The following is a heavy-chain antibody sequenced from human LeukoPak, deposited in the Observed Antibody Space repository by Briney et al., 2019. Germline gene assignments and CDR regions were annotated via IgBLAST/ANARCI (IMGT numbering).Heavy chain of an antibody. CDR2: INPNSGGT. Sequence: ASVKVSCKASGYTFTGYYMHWVRQAPGQGLEWMGWINPNSGGTNYAQKFQGRVTMTRDTSISTAYMELSSLRAEDTAVYYCAIAAGWEQAYWGQGTLVTVSS. V-gene: IGHV1-2*02. D-gene: IGHD1-26*01. CDR3: AIAAGWEQAY. CDR1: GYTFTGYY. J-gene: IGHJ4*02.